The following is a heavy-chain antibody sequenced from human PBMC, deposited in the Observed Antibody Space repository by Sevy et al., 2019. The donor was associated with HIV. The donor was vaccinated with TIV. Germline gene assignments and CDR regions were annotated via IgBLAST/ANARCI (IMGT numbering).Heavy chain of an antibody. CDR2: ISSSSNYI. J-gene: IGHJ4*02. D-gene: IGHD2-15*01. V-gene: IGHV3-21*01. CDR3: VRDGGCSSSSCLLYFDY. CDR1: GFTFSKYP. Sequence: GGSLRLSCVVSGFTFSKYPMNWVRQAPGKGLEWVSSISSSSNYIYYGDLVKGRFTSSRDNAKNSLYLQMNSLRADDTAVYYCVRDGGCSSSSCLLYFDYWGQGILVTVSS.